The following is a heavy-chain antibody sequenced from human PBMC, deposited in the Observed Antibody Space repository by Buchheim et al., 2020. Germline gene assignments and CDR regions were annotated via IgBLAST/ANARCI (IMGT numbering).Heavy chain of an antibody. Sequence: EVQLLESGGGLVQPGGSLRLSCVASGFTFSTYSMTWVRQAPGKGLEWVSFSGSCGYTFYPDSVKGRLTISRDNSNNTLDLQMNSLRADDTAVYYCAGEAPHTDWFDPWGRGTL. V-gene: IGHV3-23*01. D-gene: IGHD3-10*01. CDR3: AGEAPHTDWFDP. CDR1: GFTFSTYS. J-gene: IGHJ5*02. CDR2: FSGSCGYT.